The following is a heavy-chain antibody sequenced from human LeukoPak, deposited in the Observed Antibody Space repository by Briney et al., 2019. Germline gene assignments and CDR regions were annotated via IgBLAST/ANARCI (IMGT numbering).Heavy chain of an antibody. V-gene: IGHV4-39*01. Sequence: PSETLSLTCTVSGGSISSSSYYWGWIRQPPGKGREWIGSIYYSGSTYYNPSLKSRVTISVDTSKNQFSLKLSSVTAADTAVYYCARRDSSGYYPFDYWGQGTLVTVSS. D-gene: IGHD3-22*01. CDR1: GGSISSSSYY. CDR3: ARRDSSGYYPFDY. CDR2: IYYSGST. J-gene: IGHJ4*02.